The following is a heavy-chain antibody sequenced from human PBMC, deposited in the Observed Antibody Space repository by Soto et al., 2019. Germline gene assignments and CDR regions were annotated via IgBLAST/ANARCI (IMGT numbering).Heavy chain of an antibody. CDR3: ARDIVVVPAAMLYYYYYYGMDV. J-gene: IGHJ6*02. V-gene: IGHV1-46*03. CDR2: INPSGGST. D-gene: IGHD2-2*01. CDR1: GYTFTSYY. Sequence: QVQLVQSGAEVKKPGASVKVSCKASGYTFTSYYMHWVRQAPGQGLEWMGIINPSGGSTSYAQKCQXXXTMTRDTSTSXXYXEXXSLRSEDTAVYYCARDIVVVPAAMLYYYYYYGMDVWGQGTTVTVSS.